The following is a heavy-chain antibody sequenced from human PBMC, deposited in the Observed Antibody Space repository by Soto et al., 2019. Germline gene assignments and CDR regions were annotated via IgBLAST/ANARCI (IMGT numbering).Heavy chain of an antibody. V-gene: IGHV1-69*01. Sequence: QVQLVQSGAEVKKPGSSVKVSCKASGGTFSSYSLSWVRQAPGQGLEWMGGIIPIFGTANYAQKFHGRVTITADESTSTAYMELRSLRSEDTAVYYCARVVPPVTPYYDGMDVWGQGTTVTVAS. J-gene: IGHJ6*02. CDR1: GGTFSSYS. CDR3: ARVVPPVTPYYDGMDV. CDR2: IIPIFGTA. D-gene: IGHD3-10*01.